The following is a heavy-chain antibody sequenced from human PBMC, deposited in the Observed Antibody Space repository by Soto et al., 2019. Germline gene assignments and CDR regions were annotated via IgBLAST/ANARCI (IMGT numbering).Heavy chain of an antibody. CDR1: GYTFTSYG. D-gene: IGHD6-19*01. CDR2: INTYNGHT. V-gene: IGHV1-18*01. CDR3: ARDRDSQWLVELW. Sequence: QVQLVQSGVEVKKPGASVKVSCKASGYTFTSYGISWVRQAPGQGLEWMGWINTYNGHTKYAQNLQGRVTMTTDTSTTTVYMELRSLRSDDTAVYYCARDRDSQWLVELWWGQGTQVTVSS. J-gene: IGHJ4*02.